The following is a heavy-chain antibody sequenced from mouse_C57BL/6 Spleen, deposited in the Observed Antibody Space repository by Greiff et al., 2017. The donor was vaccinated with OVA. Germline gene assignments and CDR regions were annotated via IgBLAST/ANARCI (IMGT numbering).Heavy chain of an antibody. J-gene: IGHJ4*01. Sequence: EVQLVESGPGLVKPSQSLSLTCSVTGYSITSGYYWNWIRQFPGNKLEWMGYISYDGSNNYNPSLKNRISITRDTSKNQFFLKLNSVTTEDTATYYCARDGSRPFYYAMDYWGQGTSVTVSS. CDR1: GYSITSGYY. D-gene: IGHD1-1*01. CDR3: ARDGSRPFYYAMDY. V-gene: IGHV3-6*01. CDR2: ISYDGSN.